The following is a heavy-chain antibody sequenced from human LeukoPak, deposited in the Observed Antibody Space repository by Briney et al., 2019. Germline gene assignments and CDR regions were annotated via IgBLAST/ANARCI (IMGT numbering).Heavy chain of an antibody. CDR2: INPNSGGT. CDR1: GYTFTGYY. Sequence: ASVKVSCKASGYTFTGYYMHWVRQAPGHGLEWMGWINPNSGGTNYAQKFQGRVTMTRDTSISTAYMELSRLRSDDTAVYYCARSRIRIVVVPAAVNWFDPWGQGTLVTVSS. V-gene: IGHV1-2*02. CDR3: ARSRIRIVVVPAAVNWFDP. J-gene: IGHJ5*02. D-gene: IGHD2-2*01.